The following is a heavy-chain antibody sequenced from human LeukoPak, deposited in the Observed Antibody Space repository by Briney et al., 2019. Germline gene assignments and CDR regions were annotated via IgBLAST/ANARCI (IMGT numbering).Heavy chain of an antibody. D-gene: IGHD2-8*01. V-gene: IGHV3-23*01. Sequence: GGSLRLSCAASEFTFSSYPMTWVRQAPGKGLEWVSSISGGSERIYYAYSVKGRFTISRDNSKNMLYLRMDSLEAEDTAVYYCARDLGYCTNGVCHTRFDYWGQGTLVAVSS. CDR1: EFTFSSYP. J-gene: IGHJ4*02. CDR3: ARDLGYCTNGVCHTRFDY. CDR2: ISGGSERI.